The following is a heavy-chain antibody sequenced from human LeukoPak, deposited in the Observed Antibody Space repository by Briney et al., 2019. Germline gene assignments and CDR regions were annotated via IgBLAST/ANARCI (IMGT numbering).Heavy chain of an antibody. CDR2: INHSGSA. CDR3: ARRDDSSGYHKIFDY. V-gene: IGHV4-34*01. D-gene: IGHD3-22*01. Sequence: SETLSLTCAVYGGSFSNYYWTWIRQPPGKGLEWIGEINHSGSARYNPSLKSRVIISVDTSKNQFSLKLSSLTAADTAVYYCARRDDSSGYHKIFDYWGPGTLVTVSS. J-gene: IGHJ4*02. CDR1: GGSFSNYY.